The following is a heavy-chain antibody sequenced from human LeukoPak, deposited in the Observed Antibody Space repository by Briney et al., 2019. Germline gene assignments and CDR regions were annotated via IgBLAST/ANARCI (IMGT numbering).Heavy chain of an antibody. CDR1: GFTFSSYA. CDR2: ISNNGGNT. Sequence: GGSLRLSCSASGFTFSSYAMHWVRQAPGKGLEYVSAISNNGGNTYYADSVKGRFTISRDNSKNTLYLQMSSLRAEDTAVYYCAKVALYGDYVITWGQGTLVTVSS. CDR3: AKVALYGDYVIT. D-gene: IGHD4-17*01. V-gene: IGHV3-64D*06. J-gene: IGHJ5*02.